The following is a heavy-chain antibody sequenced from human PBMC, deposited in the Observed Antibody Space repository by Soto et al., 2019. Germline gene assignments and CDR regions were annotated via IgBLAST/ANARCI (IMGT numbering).Heavy chain of an antibody. V-gene: IGHV1-69*01. CDR1: GGTFSSYA. Sequence: QVQLVQSGAEVKKPGSSVKVSCKASGGTFSSYAISWVRQAPGQGLEWMGGIIPISETTNYAQKFQGRVKITADESKSTAYMERSSLRSEDTAVYYCARSQGSSTSLEIYYYYYSGMDVWGQGTTVTVS. CDR2: IIPISETT. D-gene: IGHD2-2*01. CDR3: ARSQGSSTSLEIYYYYYSGMDV. J-gene: IGHJ6*02.